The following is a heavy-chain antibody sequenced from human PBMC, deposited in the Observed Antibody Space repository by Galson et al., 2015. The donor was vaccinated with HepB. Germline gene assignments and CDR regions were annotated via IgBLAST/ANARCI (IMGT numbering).Heavy chain of an antibody. V-gene: IGHV1-46*01. D-gene: IGHD3-10*01. J-gene: IGHJ5*02. CDR3: ARTPYYGSGSHSNAWFDP. CDR2: INPSGGAT. Sequence: SVKVSCKASGYIFTHYYIHWVRQAPGQGLEWMGIINPSGGATDYTQKFQDRVTMTTDTSTSTVYMEMSSLTSEDTAMYYCARTPYYGSGSHSNAWFDPWGQGTLVTVSS. CDR1: GYIFTHYY.